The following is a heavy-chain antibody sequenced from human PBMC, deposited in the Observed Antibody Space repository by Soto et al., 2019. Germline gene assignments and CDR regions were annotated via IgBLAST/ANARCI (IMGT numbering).Heavy chain of an antibody. CDR2: VNPSGGST. Sequence: QVQLVQSGAEVKKPGASVKVSCKASGYIFTAYSMHWVRQAPGQGLEWMGVVNPSGGSTNYAQKFQGRITMTRDTSTSTVYMDLSSLTSEDTAVYYCAREENCSDGICYSEYFQRWGQGTRSPSPQ. CDR1: GYIFTAYS. J-gene: IGHJ1*01. V-gene: IGHV1-46*01. D-gene: IGHD2-15*01. CDR3: AREENCSDGICYSEYFQR.